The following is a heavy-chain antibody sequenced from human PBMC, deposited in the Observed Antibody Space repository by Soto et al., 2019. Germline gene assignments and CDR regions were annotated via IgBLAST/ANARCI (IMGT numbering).Heavy chain of an antibody. CDR1: GFTFSSYG. Sequence: PGGSLRLSCAASGFTFSSYGMHWVRQAPGKGLEWVAVISYDGGNKYYADSVKGRFTISRDNSKNTLYLQMNSLRAEDTAVYYCAKLDSSGWSLDYWGQGTLVTVSS. CDR3: AKLDSSGWSLDY. D-gene: IGHD6-19*01. CDR2: ISYDGGNK. J-gene: IGHJ4*02. V-gene: IGHV3-30*18.